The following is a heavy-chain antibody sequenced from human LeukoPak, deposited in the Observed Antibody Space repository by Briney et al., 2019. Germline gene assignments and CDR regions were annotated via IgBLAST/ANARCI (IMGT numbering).Heavy chain of an antibody. V-gene: IGHV3-23*01. Sequence: GGSLRLSCAASGFTFSSYAMSWVRQAPGKGLEWVSAISGSGGSTYYADSVKGRFTISGDNSKNTLYLQMNSLRAEDTAVYYCAITFAGYSGYDEEADYWGQGTLVTVSS. CDR1: GFTFSSYA. J-gene: IGHJ4*02. CDR3: AITFAGYSGYDEEADY. D-gene: IGHD5-12*01. CDR2: ISGSGGST.